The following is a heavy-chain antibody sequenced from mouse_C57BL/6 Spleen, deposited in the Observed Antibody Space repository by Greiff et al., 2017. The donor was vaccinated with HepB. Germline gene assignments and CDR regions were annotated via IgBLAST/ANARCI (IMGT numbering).Heavy chain of an antibody. D-gene: IGHD1-1*01. V-gene: IGHV1-78*01. CDR3: ARRYGSSPYYFDY. Sequence: VQLQQSDAELVKPGASVKISCKVSGYTFTDHTIHWMKQRPEQGLEWIGYIYPRDGSTKYNEKFKGKATLTADKSSSTSYMQLNSLTSEDSAVYFCARRYGSSPYYFDYWGQGTTLTVSS. J-gene: IGHJ2*01. CDR2: IYPRDGST. CDR1: GYTFTDHT.